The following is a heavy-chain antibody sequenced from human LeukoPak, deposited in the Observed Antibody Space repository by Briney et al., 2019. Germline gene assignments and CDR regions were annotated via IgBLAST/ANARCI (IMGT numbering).Heavy chain of an antibody. Sequence: GGSLRLSCAASGFTFSDYAMSWVRQAPGMGLEWVSGISGSGSSTHYTDSVKGRFTISRDNSKNTLYLQMSSLRAEDTAVYYCAKEGPGGSGWYWGQGTLVTVSS. D-gene: IGHD6-19*01. CDR1: GFTFSDYA. CDR2: ISGSGSST. V-gene: IGHV3-23*01. CDR3: AKEGPGGSGWY. J-gene: IGHJ4*02.